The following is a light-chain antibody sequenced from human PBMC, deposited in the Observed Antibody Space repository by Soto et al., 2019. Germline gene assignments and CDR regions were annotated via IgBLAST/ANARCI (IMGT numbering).Light chain of an antibody. CDR2: GAS. V-gene: IGKV3-15*01. Sequence: EIVMTQSPATLSVSPGEEATLSCRASQRVSRNLAWYQQKPGQAPRLLIYGASTRATGIPARFSGSGSGTEFTLTISSLQSEDFAVYYCQQYNNWPPWTFGQGTKVEIK. CDR3: QQYNNWPPWT. J-gene: IGKJ1*01. CDR1: QRVSRN.